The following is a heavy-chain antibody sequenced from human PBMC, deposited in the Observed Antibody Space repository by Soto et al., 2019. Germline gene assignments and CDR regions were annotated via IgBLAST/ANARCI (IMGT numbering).Heavy chain of an antibody. Sequence: TSETLSLTCTVSGGSISSYYWSWIRQPPGKGLEWIGYIYYSGSTNYNPSLKSRVTISVDASRNQFSLKLSSVTAADTAVYYCARHPGVTTSPSYYYDMDVWGQGTTVTVSS. CDR2: IYYSGST. CDR1: GGSISSYY. CDR3: ARHPGVTTSPSYYYDMDV. D-gene: IGHD2-21*02. J-gene: IGHJ6*02. V-gene: IGHV4-59*08.